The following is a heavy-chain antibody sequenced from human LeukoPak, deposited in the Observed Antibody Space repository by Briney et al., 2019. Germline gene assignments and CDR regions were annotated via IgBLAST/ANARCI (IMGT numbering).Heavy chain of an antibody. CDR2: IYYSGST. J-gene: IGHJ4*02. V-gene: IGHV4-30-4*01. D-gene: IGHD1-14*01. CDR1: GGSISSGDYY. Sequence: SQTLSLTCTVSGGSISSGDYYWSWIRQPPGKGLEWIGYIYYSGSTYYNPSLKSRVTISVDTSKNQFSLKLSSVTAADTAVYYCARDTTGTGAFDYWGQGTLVTVSS. CDR3: ARDTTGTGAFDY.